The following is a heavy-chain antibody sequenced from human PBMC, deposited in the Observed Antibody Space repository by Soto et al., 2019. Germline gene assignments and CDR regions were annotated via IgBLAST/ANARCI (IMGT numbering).Heavy chain of an antibody. CDR2: IYKSATT. Sequence: SETLSLTCSVSGDSISTVDYFWAWVRQPPGQALEYIGYIYKSATTYYDPSFESRVAISLDTSKSQFSLNVTSLTAADTAVYFCARGRYCLTGRCFPNWFDSWGQGTLVTVSS. CDR3: ARGRYCLTGRCFPNWFDS. V-gene: IGHV4-30-4*01. D-gene: IGHD2-15*01. J-gene: IGHJ5*01. CDR1: GDSISTVDYF.